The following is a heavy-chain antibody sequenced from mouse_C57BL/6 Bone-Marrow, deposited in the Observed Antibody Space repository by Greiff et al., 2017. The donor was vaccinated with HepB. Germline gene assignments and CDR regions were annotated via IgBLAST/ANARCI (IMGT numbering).Heavy chain of an antibody. CDR2: IDPSDSYT. V-gene: IGHV1-50*01. Sequence: VQLQQSGAELVKPGASVKLSCKASGYTFTSYWMQWVKQRPGQGLEWIGEIDPSDSYTNYNQKFKGKATLTVDTSSSTAYMQLSSLTSEDSAVYYCARYGHYAMDFWGQGTSVTVSA. CDR3: ARYGHYAMDF. CDR1: GYTFTSYW. J-gene: IGHJ4*01. D-gene: IGHD1-1*02.